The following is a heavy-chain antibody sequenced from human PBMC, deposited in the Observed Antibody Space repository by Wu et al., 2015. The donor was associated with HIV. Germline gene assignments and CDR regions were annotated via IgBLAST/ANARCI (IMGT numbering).Heavy chain of an antibody. J-gene: IGHJ4*02. CDR3: ARREFGENYFDY. CDR2: ISAYNGNT. V-gene: IGHV1-18*01. CDR1: GYILSKLS. D-gene: IGHD3-10*01. Sequence: VQLAQSGAEVRKPGASVKVSCKVSGYILSKLSMHWVRQAPGQGLEWMGWISAYNGNTKYAQKLQGRVTVTRDTSTSTAYMELRSLRSDDTAVYYCARREFGENYFDYWGQGTLVTVSS.